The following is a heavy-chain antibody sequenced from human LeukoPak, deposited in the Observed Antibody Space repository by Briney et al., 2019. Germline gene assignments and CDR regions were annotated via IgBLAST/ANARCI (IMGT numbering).Heavy chain of an antibody. J-gene: IGHJ6*03. CDR1: GFTFSSYS. V-gene: IGHV3-21*01. CDR3: ARDSYDFWSGYYTDYYYMDV. D-gene: IGHD3-3*01. Sequence: GGSLRLSCAASGFTFSSYSTNWVRQAPGKGLEWVSSISSSSSYIYYADSVKGRFTISRDNAKNSLYLQMSSLRAEDTAVYYCARDSYDFWSGYYTDYYYMDVWGKGTTVTVSS. CDR2: ISSSSSYI.